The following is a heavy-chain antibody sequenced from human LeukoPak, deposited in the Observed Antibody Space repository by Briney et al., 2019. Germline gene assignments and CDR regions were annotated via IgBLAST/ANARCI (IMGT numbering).Heavy chain of an antibody. CDR2: VYHSGIT. V-gene: IGHV4-59*01. CDR1: GDSISSYY. Sequence: SETLSLTCTVSGDSISSYYWNWIRQPPGKGLEWIGYVYHSGITNYNPSLKSRVTISVDTSKNQFSLRLTSLTAADTAVYYCARALRQQLVTGWLDPWGQGTLVTVSS. J-gene: IGHJ5*02. CDR3: ARALRQQLVTGWLDP. D-gene: IGHD6-13*01.